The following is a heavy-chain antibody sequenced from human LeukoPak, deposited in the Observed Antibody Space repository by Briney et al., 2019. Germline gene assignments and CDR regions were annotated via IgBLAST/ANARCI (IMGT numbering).Heavy chain of an antibody. Sequence: GRSLRLSWAASGFTFSSYGMHWVRQAPGKGLEWVAVISYDGSNKYYADSVKGRFTISRDNSKNTLYLQMNSLRAEDTAVYYCAKDLLPRSGPPQFDYWGQGTLVTVSS. CDR1: GFTFSSYG. CDR3: AKDLLPRSGPPQFDY. D-gene: IGHD3-3*01. V-gene: IGHV3-30*18. J-gene: IGHJ4*02. CDR2: ISYDGSNK.